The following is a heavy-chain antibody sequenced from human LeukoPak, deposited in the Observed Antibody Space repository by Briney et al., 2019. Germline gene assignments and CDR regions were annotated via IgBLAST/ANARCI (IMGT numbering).Heavy chain of an antibody. D-gene: IGHD5-18*01. CDR1: GGSISSSNW. CDR2: IYYSGST. Sequence: PSETLSLTCAVSGGSISSSNWWSWVRQPPGKGLEWIGSIYYSGSTYYNPSLKSRVTISVDTSKNQFSLKLSSVTAADTAVYYCARDGYSSGRNFDYWGQGTLVTVSS. V-gene: IGHV4-4*02. CDR3: ARDGYSSGRNFDY. J-gene: IGHJ4*02.